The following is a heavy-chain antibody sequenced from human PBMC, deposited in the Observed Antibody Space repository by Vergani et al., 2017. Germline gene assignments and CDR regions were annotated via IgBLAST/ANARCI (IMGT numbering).Heavy chain of an antibody. V-gene: IGHV3-74*03. CDR2: IKSDGSIT. CDR1: GFSFNSYW. J-gene: IGHJ5*02. Sequence: DVHLAESGGGFFQPGGSLRLSCSASGFSFNSYWMHWVRQVPGKGLLWVSRIKSDGSITAYADSVKGRFTISRDNAQNTLYLQMNSLRAEDTAVYYCAGSAAGTGWFDPWGQGTLVTVSS. CDR3: AGSAAGTGWFDP. D-gene: IGHD6-13*01.